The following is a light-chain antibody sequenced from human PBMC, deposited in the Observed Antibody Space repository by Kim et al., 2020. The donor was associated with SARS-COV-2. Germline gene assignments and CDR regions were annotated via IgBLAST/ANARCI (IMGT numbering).Light chain of an antibody. V-gene: IGKV1-39*01. CDR2: AAS. J-gene: IGKJ1*01. Sequence: DIQMTQSPSSLSASVGDRVTITCRASQSISTYLNWYQQKPGKAPKLLIFAASSLHSGVPSRFSGSGSGTDFALTISSLQPDDFATYYCQQSYSIHRTFGQGTKVDIK. CDR3: QQSYSIHRT. CDR1: QSISTY.